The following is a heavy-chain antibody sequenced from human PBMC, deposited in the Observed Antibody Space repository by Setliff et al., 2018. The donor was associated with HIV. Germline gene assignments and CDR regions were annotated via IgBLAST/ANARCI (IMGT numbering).Heavy chain of an antibody. CDR2: IYYSGNT. CDR1: GGSISSGGYY. CDR3: ARGGLGVVTSFDS. Sequence: SEILSLTCTVSGGSISSGGYYWSWIRQHPGKGLEWIGYIYYSGNTYNNPSLNSRISISVDMSKNKFSLKLSSLTAADTAVYYCARGGLGVVTSFDSWGPGTLVTVSS. V-gene: IGHV4-31*03. D-gene: IGHD3-3*01. J-gene: IGHJ4*02.